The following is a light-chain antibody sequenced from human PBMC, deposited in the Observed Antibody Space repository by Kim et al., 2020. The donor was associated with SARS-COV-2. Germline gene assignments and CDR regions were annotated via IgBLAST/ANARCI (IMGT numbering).Light chain of an antibody. CDR2: SIS. Sequence: DVVMTQSPLSLPVTLGQPASISCRSSQGLVARDGNTYLNWYHQRPGQSPRRLIYSISNRESGVPDRFSGSGSGTDFTLKISRVEAEDVGVYYCMQGTHWPPITFGQGTRLEIK. V-gene: IGKV2-30*01. J-gene: IGKJ5*01. CDR3: MQGTHWPPIT. CDR1: QGLVARDGNTY.